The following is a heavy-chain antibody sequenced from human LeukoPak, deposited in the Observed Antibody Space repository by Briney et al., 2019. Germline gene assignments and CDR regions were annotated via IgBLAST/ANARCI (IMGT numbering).Heavy chain of an antibody. J-gene: IGHJ6*03. CDR3: ARTRLSSSSSYYYSYYYMDV. D-gene: IGHD6-6*01. Sequence: ASVKVSCKASGYTFTSYDINWVRQATGQGLEGMGWMNHNSGNTGYAQKFQGRVTMTRNTSISTAYMELSSLRSEDTAVYYCARTRLSSSSSYYYSYYYMDVWGKGTTVTVSS. V-gene: IGHV1-8*01. CDR1: GYTFTSYD. CDR2: MNHNSGNT.